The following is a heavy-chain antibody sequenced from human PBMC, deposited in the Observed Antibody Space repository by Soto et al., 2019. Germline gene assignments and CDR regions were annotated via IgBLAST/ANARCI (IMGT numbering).Heavy chain of an antibody. CDR1: GYTFTSYG. V-gene: IGHV1-18*04. CDR2: ISAYNGNT. Sequence: QVQLVQSGAEVKKPGASVKVSCKASGYTFTSYGISRVRQAPGQGLEWMGWISAYNGNTNYAEKLQGRVTMTTDTSTSTAYMELRSLRSDDTAVYYCAREAYCSSTSCYNYGMDVWGQGTTVTVSS. D-gene: IGHD2-2*02. CDR3: AREAYCSSTSCYNYGMDV. J-gene: IGHJ6*02.